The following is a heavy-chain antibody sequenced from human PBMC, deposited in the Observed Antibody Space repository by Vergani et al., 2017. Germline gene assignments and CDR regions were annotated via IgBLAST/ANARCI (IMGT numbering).Heavy chain of an antibody. J-gene: IGHJ4*02. CDR2: IYHSGST. Sequence: QVQLQESGPGLVKPSQTLSLTCTVSGGSISSGYYWGWIRQPPGKGLEWIGSIYHSGSTYYNPSLKSRGTISVDTSKNQFSLKLSSVTAADTAVYYCARDYSGSYYTYFDYWGQGTLVTVSS. CDR1: GGSISSGYY. D-gene: IGHD1-26*01. CDR3: ARDYSGSYYTYFDY. V-gene: IGHV4-38-2*02.